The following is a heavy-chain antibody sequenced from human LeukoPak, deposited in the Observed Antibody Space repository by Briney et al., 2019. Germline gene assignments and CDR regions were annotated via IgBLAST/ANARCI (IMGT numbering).Heavy chain of an antibody. D-gene: IGHD4-23*01. Sequence: GALVKVSCKASGGTFSSYAISWMRQAPGQGLEWIGRIIPILGIANYAQKFQGRVTITADKSTSTAYMELSSLRSEDTAVSYCARDPYGGNSYYWGQGTLVTVSS. CDR2: IIPILGIA. CDR1: GGTFSSYA. V-gene: IGHV1-69*04. J-gene: IGHJ4*02. CDR3: ARDPYGGNSYY.